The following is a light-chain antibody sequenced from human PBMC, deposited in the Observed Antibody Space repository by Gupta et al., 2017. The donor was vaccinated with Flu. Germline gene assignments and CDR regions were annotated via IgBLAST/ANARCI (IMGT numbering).Light chain of an antibody. J-gene: IGLJ2*01. CDR2: DDS. CDR3: QVWDGGRDDSGL. V-gene: IGLV3-21*02. CDR1: NIGSKR. Sequence: SYLLTQPPSASVAPGQTARMTCRGANIGSKRVHWYQQKPGQAPVVVVYDDSDRPSGIPERFSGSHSGNTATLTINRVDAGDEADYYCQVWDGGRDDSGLFGGGTKLTVL.